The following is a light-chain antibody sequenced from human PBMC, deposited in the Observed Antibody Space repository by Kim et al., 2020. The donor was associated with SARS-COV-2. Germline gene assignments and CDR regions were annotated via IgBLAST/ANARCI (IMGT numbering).Light chain of an antibody. CDR1: SLRSYY. V-gene: IGLV3-19*01. CDR2: GKT. Sequence: VALGQTVRIICQGDSLRSYYATWYQQKPGQAPIVVIYGKTNRPSRIPDRFSGSSSGNTASLTITGTQAGDEADYYCNSRDSNANVVFGGRTQLTVL. J-gene: IGLJ3*02. CDR3: NSRDSNANVV.